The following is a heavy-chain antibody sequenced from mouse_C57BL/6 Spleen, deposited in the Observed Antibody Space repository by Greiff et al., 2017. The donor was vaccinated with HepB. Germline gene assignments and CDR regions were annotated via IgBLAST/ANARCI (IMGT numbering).Heavy chain of an antibody. Sequence: EVNVVESEGGLVQPGSSMKLSCTASGFTFSDYYMAWVRQVPEKGLEWVANINYDGSSTYYLDSLKSRFIISRDNAKNILYLQMSSLKSEDTATYYCARDLNFDYWGQGTTLTVSS. CDR3: ARDLNFDY. CDR2: INYDGSST. J-gene: IGHJ2*01. CDR1: GFTFSDYY. V-gene: IGHV5-16*01.